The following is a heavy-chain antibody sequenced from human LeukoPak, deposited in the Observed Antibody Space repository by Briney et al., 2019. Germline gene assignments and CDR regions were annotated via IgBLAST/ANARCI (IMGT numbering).Heavy chain of an antibody. CDR1: GXTFTXXX. Sequence: SGXTFTXXXXXXXXXXXGQGLEWMGWMNPDSGNTAYAQKFQGRITITRNTSISTVYMELSSLRSEDTAVYYCAREGDPWGQGTLVTVSS. CDR3: AREGDP. CDR2: MNPDSGNT. V-gene: IGHV1-8*03. J-gene: IGHJ5*02.